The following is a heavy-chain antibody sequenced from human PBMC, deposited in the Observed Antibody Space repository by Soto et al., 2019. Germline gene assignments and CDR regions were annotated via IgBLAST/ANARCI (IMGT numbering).Heavy chain of an antibody. Sequence: QVQLVQSGAEVKKPGSSVKVSCKASGGTFSSYTISWVRQAPGQGLEWMGRIIPILGIANYAQKCQGRVTITADKSTSTAYMELSSLGSEDTAVYYCAGDTYSGTGFALWGRGTLVTVSS. CDR1: GGTFSSYT. V-gene: IGHV1-69*02. D-gene: IGHD1-26*01. CDR2: IIPILGIA. J-gene: IGHJ2*01. CDR3: AGDTYSGTGFAL.